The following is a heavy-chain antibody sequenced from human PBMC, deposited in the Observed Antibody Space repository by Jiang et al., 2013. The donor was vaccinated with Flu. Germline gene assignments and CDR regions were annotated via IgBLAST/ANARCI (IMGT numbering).Heavy chain of an antibody. V-gene: IGHV4-38-2*01. CDR2: IYHSGGT. CDR1: GYSISTAYY. Sequence: LLKPSETLSLTCAVSGYSISTAYYWGWIRQAPGKGLEWIGRIYHSGGTFYNPSLKSRVSISIDRSNNHFSLTLTSVTAADTAVYYCGRLYSGAYWGQGIPVSVSS. D-gene: IGHD5-12*01. J-gene: IGHJ4*02. CDR3: GRLYSGAY.